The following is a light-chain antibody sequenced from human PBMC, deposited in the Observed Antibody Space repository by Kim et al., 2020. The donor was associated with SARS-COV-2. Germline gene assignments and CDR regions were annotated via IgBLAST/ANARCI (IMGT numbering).Light chain of an antibody. J-gene: IGLJ1*01. CDR1: NIGSKS. Sequence: SYELTQPPSVSVAPGKTARITCGGNNIGSKSVHWYQQKPGQAPVLVIYYDSDRPSGIPERFSGSNSVNTATLTISRVEAGDEADYYCQVWDSSSDHVFGT. CDR2: YDS. V-gene: IGLV3-21*04. CDR3: QVWDSSSDHV.